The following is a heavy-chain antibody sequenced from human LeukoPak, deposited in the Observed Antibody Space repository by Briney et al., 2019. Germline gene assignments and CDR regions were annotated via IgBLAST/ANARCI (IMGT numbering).Heavy chain of an antibody. Sequence: GGSLRLSCAASGFTFSSYGMHWVRQAPGKGLERVAFIRYDGSNKYYADSVKGRFTISRDNSKNSLYLQMDSLRVEDTAVYFCTRGIISWYWFDPWGQGTLVTVSS. CDR2: IRYDGSNK. D-gene: IGHD6-13*01. CDR1: GFTFSSYG. CDR3: TRGIISWYWFDP. V-gene: IGHV3-30*02. J-gene: IGHJ5*02.